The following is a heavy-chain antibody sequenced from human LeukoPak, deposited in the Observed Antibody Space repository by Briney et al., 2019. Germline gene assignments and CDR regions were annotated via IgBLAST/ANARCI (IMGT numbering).Heavy chain of an antibody. J-gene: IGHJ4*02. Sequence: GGSLGLSCAASGFTFSSYAMSWVRRAPGKGLEWVSAISGSGGSTYYADSVKGRFTISRDNSKNTLYLQMNSLRAEDTAVYYCAKSAVVPAAMAYFDYWGQGTLVTVSS. CDR3: AKSAVVPAAMAYFDY. D-gene: IGHD2-2*01. V-gene: IGHV3-23*01. CDR2: ISGSGGST. CDR1: GFTFSSYA.